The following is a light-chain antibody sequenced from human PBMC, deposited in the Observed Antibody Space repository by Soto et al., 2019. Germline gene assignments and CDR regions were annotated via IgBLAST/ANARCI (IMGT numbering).Light chain of an antibody. CDR3: QQYNGYRTWT. Sequence: DIQMTQSPATLSASVGDRVSITCRASQDISRWLAWYQQKPGKAPKVLIWDASSLQRGVPSRFTGSGSGTEFTLTTNGLQPDDFATYYCQQYNGYRTWTFGQGTKVEIK. V-gene: IGKV1-5*01. J-gene: IGKJ1*01. CDR2: DAS. CDR1: QDISRW.